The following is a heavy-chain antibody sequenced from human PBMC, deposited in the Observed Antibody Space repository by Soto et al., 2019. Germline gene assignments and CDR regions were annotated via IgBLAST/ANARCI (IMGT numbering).Heavy chain of an antibody. Sequence: QVQLVESGGGVVQPGRSLRLSCAASGFTFSSYAMHWVRQAPGKGLEWVAVISYDGSNKYYADSVKGRFTISRDNYKNTLYLQMNSLRAEDTAVYYCERDRPPPDYDYVWGTLDYRGQGTLVTLSS. CDR2: ISYDGSNK. D-gene: IGHD3-16*01. CDR1: GFTFSSYA. V-gene: IGHV3-30-3*01. CDR3: ERDRPPPDYDYVWGTLDY. J-gene: IGHJ4*01.